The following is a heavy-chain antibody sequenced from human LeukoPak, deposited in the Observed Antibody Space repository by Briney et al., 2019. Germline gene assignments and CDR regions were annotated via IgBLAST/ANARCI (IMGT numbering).Heavy chain of an antibody. D-gene: IGHD2-2*01. J-gene: IGHJ4*02. V-gene: IGHV4-59*05. CDR3: ARQLGYCSSTSCYADKVDY. CDR1: GGSIGSNY. Sequence: TSETLSLTCTVSGGSIGSNYWTWIRQPPGKGLEWIGSIYYSGSTYYNPSLKSRVTISVDTSKNQFSLKLSSVTAADTAVYYCARQLGYCSSTSCYADKVDYWGQGTLVTVSS. CDR2: IYYSGST.